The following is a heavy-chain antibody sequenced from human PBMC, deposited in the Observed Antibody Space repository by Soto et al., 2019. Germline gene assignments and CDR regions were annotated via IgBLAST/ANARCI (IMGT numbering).Heavy chain of an antibody. CDR2: INAGNGNT. D-gene: IGHD3-16*01. Sequence: ASVKVSCKASGYTFTSYAIHWVRQAPGPRLEWMGWINAGNGNTQYSQKFQGRVTITRDTSASIAYMEVSSLRSEDTALYYCAREQEGEIMTMTDAFDIWGQGTMVTVS. CDR1: GYTFTSYA. V-gene: IGHV1-3*01. CDR3: AREQEGEIMTMTDAFDI. J-gene: IGHJ3*02.